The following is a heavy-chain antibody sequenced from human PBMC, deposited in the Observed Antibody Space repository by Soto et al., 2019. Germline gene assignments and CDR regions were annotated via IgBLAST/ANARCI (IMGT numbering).Heavy chain of an antibody. V-gene: IGHV1-18*01. CDR2: ISAYNGNT. D-gene: IGHD1-26*01. CDR3: ARDSSTRWGWELPRTYGMDV. J-gene: IGHJ6*02. Sequence: QVQLVQSGAEVKKPGASVKVSCKASGYSFISYGISWVRQXXGXXXEWMGWISAYNGNTNYAQKLQGRVTMTTATSTSIAYMELRSLRSDDTAVYYCARDSSTRWGWELPRTYGMDVWGQGTTVIVSS. CDR1: GYSFISYG.